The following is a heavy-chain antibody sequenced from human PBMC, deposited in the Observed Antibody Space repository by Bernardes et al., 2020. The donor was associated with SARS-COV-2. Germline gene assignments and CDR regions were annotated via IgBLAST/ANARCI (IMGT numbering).Heavy chain of an antibody. Sequence: GGSLRLSCAASGFTFSSYAMSWVRQAPGKGLEWVSAISGSGGSTYYADSVKGRFTISRDNSKNTMFLQMNSLRAEDTAVYYCAKPVQWIVGLEYWGPGTLVTVSS. CDR1: GFTFSSYA. CDR2: ISGSGGST. D-gene: IGHD6-19*01. CDR3: AKPVQWIVGLEY. V-gene: IGHV3-23*01. J-gene: IGHJ4*02.